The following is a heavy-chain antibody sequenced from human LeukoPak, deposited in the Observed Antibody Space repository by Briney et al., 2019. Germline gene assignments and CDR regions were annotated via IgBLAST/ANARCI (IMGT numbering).Heavy chain of an antibody. CDR1: GFTFSSYA. CDR3: ARSRARREGSSGSIDY. J-gene: IGHJ4*02. D-gene: IGHD3-22*01. V-gene: IGHV3-23*01. Sequence: GGSLRLSCAASGFTFSSYAMSWVRQAPGKGLECVSSIGGSGGSTNYADSVKGRFTVSRDNSKNTLYLQMNSLRAEDTAVYYCARSRARREGSSGSIDYWGQGTLVTVSS. CDR2: IGGSGGST.